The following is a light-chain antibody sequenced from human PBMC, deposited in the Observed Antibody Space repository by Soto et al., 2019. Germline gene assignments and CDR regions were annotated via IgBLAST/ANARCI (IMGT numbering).Light chain of an antibody. J-gene: IGKJ1*01. CDR1: QSVSSN. CDR3: QQYNNWHT. V-gene: IGKV3-15*01. Sequence: EIVMTQSPATLSVSPGERATLSCRASQSVSSNLAWYQQKPGQAPRLLIYGASTRATGIPARFSGSGSGTEFTLTISSLQSEDFEVYYCQQYNNWHTFGQGTKVEIK. CDR2: GAS.